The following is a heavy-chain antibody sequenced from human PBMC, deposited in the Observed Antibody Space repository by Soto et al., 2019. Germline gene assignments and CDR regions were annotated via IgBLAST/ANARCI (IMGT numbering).Heavy chain of an antibody. D-gene: IGHD2-8*02. CDR3: ARVEGGSSLFYCCYGVDV. CDR1: GFTFSSYG. CDR2: IWYDGSSK. Sequence: QVQLVESGGGVVQPGRSLRLSCAVSGFTFSSYGMHWLRQAPGKGLERVAVIWYDGSSKYYADSVKGRFTISRDNSKYPLYLQMDSLRAEDTAVYYCARVEGGSSLFYCCYGVDVWGEWTTVTVPS. V-gene: IGHV3-33*01. J-gene: IGHJ6*04.